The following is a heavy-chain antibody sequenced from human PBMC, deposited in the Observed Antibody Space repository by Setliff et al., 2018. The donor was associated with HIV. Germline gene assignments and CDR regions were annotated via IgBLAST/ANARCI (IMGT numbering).Heavy chain of an antibody. CDR2: IYSGGST. V-gene: IGHV3-66*02. CDR1: GFTVSTYY. J-gene: IGHJ4*02. CDR3: ARVRLYNTALDY. Sequence: GGSLRLSCAAPGFTVSTYYMSWVRQAPGKGLEWVSTIYSGGSTYHADSVKGRFTLSRDTSKNTLFLQMNSLRPEDTAVYYCARVRLYNTALDYWGQGTLVTVS. D-gene: IGHD3-3*01.